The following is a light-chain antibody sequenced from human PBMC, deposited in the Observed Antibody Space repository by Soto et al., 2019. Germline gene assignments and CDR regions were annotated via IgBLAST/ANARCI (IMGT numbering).Light chain of an antibody. J-gene: IGKJ1*01. V-gene: IGKV3D-15*01. CDR2: DAS. CDR1: QSVSTN. Sequence: EIVVTQFPATLSESPGERVTLSCRASQSVSTNLAWYQQRPGEAPRLLIFDASARAVDIPGRFSGSGSGTEFTLTISSLQSEDFAVYYCQQYNNWPRTFGQGTKVDIK. CDR3: QQYNNWPRT.